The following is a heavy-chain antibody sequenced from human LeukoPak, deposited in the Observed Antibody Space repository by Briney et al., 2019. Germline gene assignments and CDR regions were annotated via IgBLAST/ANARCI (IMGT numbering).Heavy chain of an antibody. V-gene: IGHV3-30*02. Sequence: GGSLRLSCVASGFTFSYYGMHWVRQAPGKGLEWVAFIRYVERDKYYADSVKGRFTISRDNSKNTLYLQMNSLRAEDTAVYYCAKYSHDSSGSYDYWGQGTLVTVSS. J-gene: IGHJ4*02. CDR1: GFTFSYYG. D-gene: IGHD3-22*01. CDR3: AKYSHDSSGSYDY. CDR2: IRYVERDK.